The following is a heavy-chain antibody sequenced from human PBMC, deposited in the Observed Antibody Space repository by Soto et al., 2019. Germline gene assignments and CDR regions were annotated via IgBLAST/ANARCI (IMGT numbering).Heavy chain of an antibody. CDR2: ISSSSSYI. J-gene: IGHJ4*02. V-gene: IGHV3-21*01. D-gene: IGHD6-13*01. CDR3: AGVGTSSPRTYFDY. CDR1: GFTFSSYS. Sequence: PGGSLRLSCAASGFTFSSYSMDWVRQAPGKGLEWVSSISSSSSYIYYADSVKGRFTISRDNAKNSLYLQMNSLRAEDTAVYYCAGVGTSSPRTYFDYWGQGTLVTVSS.